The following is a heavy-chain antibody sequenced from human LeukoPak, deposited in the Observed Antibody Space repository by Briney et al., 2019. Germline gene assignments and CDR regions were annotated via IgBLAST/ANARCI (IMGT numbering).Heavy chain of an antibody. J-gene: IGHJ3*02. CDR2: INHSGST. V-gene: IGHV4-34*01. D-gene: IGHD1-26*01. CDR3: ARDQYYDAFDI. CDR1: GGSFSGYY. Sequence: SETLSLTCAVYGGSFSGYYWSWIRQPPGKGLEWIGEINHSGSTNYNPSLKSRVTISVDTSKNQFSLKLSSVTAADTAVYYCARDQYYDAFDIWGQGTVVIVSS.